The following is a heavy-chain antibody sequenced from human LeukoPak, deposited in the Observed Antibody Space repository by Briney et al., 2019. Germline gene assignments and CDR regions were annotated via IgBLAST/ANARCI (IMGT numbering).Heavy chain of an antibody. CDR1: GFTFGDYA. V-gene: IGHV3-49*04. CDR2: IRSKAYGGTT. Sequence: GGSLRLSCTASGFTFGDYAMSWVRQAPGKGLEWVGFIRSKAYGGTTEYAASVKGRFTISRDDSKSIAYLQMNSLKTEDTAVYYCTRISEWLLYGFTPDYWGQGTLVTVSS. J-gene: IGHJ4*02. D-gene: IGHD3-3*01. CDR3: TRISEWLLYGFTPDY.